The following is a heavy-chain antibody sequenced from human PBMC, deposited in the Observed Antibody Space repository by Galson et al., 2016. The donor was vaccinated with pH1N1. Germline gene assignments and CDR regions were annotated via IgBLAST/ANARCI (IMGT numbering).Heavy chain of an antibody. V-gene: IGHV1-46*01. CDR1: AYTFTFYY. J-gene: IGHJ3*01. Sequence: SVKVSCKASAYTFTFYYIHWVRQAPGQGLEWMGIIDPGSGGTNYELMFQGRVTMTRDTSTSTVYMELSTLTSEDTAMYYCVGIKGGTLDLWGQGTKVTVSS. D-gene: IGHD3-16*01. CDR3: VGIKGGTLDL. CDR2: IDPGSGGT.